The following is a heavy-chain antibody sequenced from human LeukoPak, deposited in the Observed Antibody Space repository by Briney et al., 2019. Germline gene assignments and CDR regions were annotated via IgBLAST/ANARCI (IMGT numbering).Heavy chain of an antibody. CDR2: ITPILGIV. D-gene: IGHD5-12*01. Sequence: ASVKVSCKCSVGTLISYPISWVRQAPGRGLEWMGRITPILGIVNYAQKFQGRATIIADKTTSTAYMEPSSLRSEDTAAYYCATGSGYIFDYWGQGTLVTVSS. CDR1: VGTLISYP. J-gene: IGHJ4*02. V-gene: IGHV1-69*04. CDR3: ATGSGYIFDY.